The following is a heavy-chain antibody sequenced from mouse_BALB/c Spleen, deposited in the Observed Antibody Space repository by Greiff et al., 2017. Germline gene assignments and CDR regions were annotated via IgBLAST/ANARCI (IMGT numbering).Heavy chain of an antibody. CDR2: INPSNGRT. CDR1: GYTFTSYW. D-gene: IGHD1-2*01. Sequence: QVQLQQPGAELVKPGASVKLSCKASGYTFTSYWMHWVKQRPGQGLEWIGEINPSNGRTNYNEKFKSKATLTVDKSSSTAYMQLSSLTSEDSAVYYCARVITTATSYFDYWGQGTTLTVSS. J-gene: IGHJ2*01. CDR3: ARVITTATSYFDY. V-gene: IGHV1S81*02.